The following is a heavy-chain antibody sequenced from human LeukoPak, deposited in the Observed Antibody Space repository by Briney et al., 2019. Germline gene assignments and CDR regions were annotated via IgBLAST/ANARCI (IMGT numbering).Heavy chain of an antibody. CDR3: VLSFISVMAVKEGGGFDI. V-gene: IGHV3-48*01. J-gene: IGHJ3*02. D-gene: IGHD3-22*01. CDR1: GFKFNEYT. Sequence: PGGSLRLSCADSYGFKFNEYTLNWVGKVPGKGREWISYLSSVGGTRIYADSVKGRFTSYRDDAKRSNYLQMESQRAEDSAMYYCVLSFISVMAVKEGGGFDIWGQGTMVTVS. CDR2: LSSVGGTR.